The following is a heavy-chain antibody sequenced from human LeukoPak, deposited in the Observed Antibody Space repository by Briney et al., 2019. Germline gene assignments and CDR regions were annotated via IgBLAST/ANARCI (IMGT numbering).Heavy chain of an antibody. CDR2: ISGSGGST. Sequence: GGSLRLSCAASGFTFSSYAMSWVRQAPGKGLEWVSAISGSGGSTYYADSVKGRFTTSRDNSKNTLYLQRNSLRAEDTAVYYCAKDETGNYYDSSGYPSYFDYWGQGTLVTVSS. J-gene: IGHJ4*02. D-gene: IGHD3-22*01. CDR1: GFTFSSYA. V-gene: IGHV3-23*01. CDR3: AKDETGNYYDSSGYPSYFDY.